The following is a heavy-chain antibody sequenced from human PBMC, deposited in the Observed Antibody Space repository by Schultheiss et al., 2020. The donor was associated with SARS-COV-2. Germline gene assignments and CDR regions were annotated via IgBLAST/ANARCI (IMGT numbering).Heavy chain of an antibody. V-gene: IGHV1-69*05. CDR1: GGTFSSYA. Sequence: SVKVSCKASGGTFSSYAISWVRQAPGQGLEWMGGIIPIFGTANYAQKFQGRVTMTRDTSTSTVYMELSSLRSEDTAVYYCARGERSTDGMDVWGQGTTVTVSS. J-gene: IGHJ6*02. D-gene: IGHD1-1*01. CDR2: IIPIFGTA. CDR3: ARGERSTDGMDV.